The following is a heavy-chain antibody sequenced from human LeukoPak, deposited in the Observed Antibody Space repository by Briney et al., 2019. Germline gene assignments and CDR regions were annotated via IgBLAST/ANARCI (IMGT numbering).Heavy chain of an antibody. CDR3: ARSTTLNWFDP. J-gene: IGHJ5*02. D-gene: IGHD2/OR15-2a*01. CDR2: INHSGST. V-gene: IGHV4-34*01. Sequence: PSETLPLTCAVYGGSFSGYYWSWIRQPPGKGLEWIGEINHSGSTNYNPSLKSRVTISVDTSKNQFSLKLSSVTAADTAVYYCARSTTLNWFDPWGQGTLVTVSS. CDR1: GGSFSGYY.